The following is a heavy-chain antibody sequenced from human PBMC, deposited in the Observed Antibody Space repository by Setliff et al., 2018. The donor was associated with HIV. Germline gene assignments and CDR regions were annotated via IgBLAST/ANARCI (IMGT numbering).Heavy chain of an antibody. J-gene: IGHJ5*02. D-gene: IGHD3-10*01. CDR3: ARARGVVVTMVRGVIITRCRKHNWFDP. V-gene: IGHV4-61*09. CDR1: GGSISSDNYY. CDR2: IYTSGST. Sequence: PSETLSLTCTVSGGSISSDNYYWSWIRQPAGKGLEWIGHIYTSGSTNYNPSLKSRVTISLDTSKNQFSLKLSSVAAADTAVYYCARARGVVVTMVRGVIITRCRKHNWFDPWGQGTLVTVSS.